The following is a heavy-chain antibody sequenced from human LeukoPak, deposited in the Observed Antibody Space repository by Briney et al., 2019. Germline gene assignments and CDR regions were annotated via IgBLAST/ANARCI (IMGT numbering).Heavy chain of an antibody. CDR3: ARGGRVSDIVVVPAARSQYYFDY. V-gene: IGHV4-34*01. Sequence: KTSETLSLTCAVYGGSFSGYYWSWIRQPPGKGLEWIGEINHSGSTNYNPSLKSRVTISVDTSKNQFSLKLSSVTAADTAVYYCARGGRVSDIVVVPAARSQYYFDYWGQGTLVTVSS. J-gene: IGHJ4*02. CDR1: GGSFSGYY. D-gene: IGHD2-2*01. CDR2: INHSGST.